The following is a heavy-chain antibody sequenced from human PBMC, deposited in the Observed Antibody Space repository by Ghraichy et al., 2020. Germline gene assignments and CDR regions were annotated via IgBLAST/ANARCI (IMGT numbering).Heavy chain of an antibody. D-gene: IGHD5-18*01. CDR1: GFTVSSNY. J-gene: IGHJ4*02. CDR2: IYSGGST. Sequence: GGSLRLSCAASGFTVSSNYMSWVRQAPGKGLEWVSVIYSGGSTYYADSVKGRFTISRDNSKNTLYLQMNSLRAEDTAVYYCARENTAMTYYFDYWGQGTLVTVSS. V-gene: IGHV3-53*01. CDR3: ARENTAMTYYFDY.